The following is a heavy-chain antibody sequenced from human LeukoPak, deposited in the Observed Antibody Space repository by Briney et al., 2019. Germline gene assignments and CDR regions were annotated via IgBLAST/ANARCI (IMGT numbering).Heavy chain of an antibody. V-gene: IGHV3-74*01. CDR2: INSDGSST. J-gene: IGHJ4*02. D-gene: IGHD2-2*02. CDR1: GFTFSSYW. Sequence: GGSLRLPCAASGFTFSSYWMHWVRQAPGKGLVWVSRINSDGSSTSYADSVKGRFTISRDNAKNTLYLQMNSLRAEDTAVYYCALPYCSSTSCYKPYFDYWGQGTLVTVSS. CDR3: ALPYCSSTSCYKPYFDY.